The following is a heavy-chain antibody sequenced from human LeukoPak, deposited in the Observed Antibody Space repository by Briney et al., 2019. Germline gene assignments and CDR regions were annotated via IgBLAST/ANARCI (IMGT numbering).Heavy chain of an antibody. CDR2: ISSSSSYI. CDR3: ARGNYDFWSGSSDY. V-gene: IGHV3-21*01. D-gene: IGHD3-3*01. J-gene: IGHJ4*02. Sequence: GGSLRLSCAAPGFTFSSYWMSWVRQAPGKGLEWVSSISSSSSYIYYADSVKGRFTISRDNAKNSLYLQMNSLRAEDTAVYYCARGNYDFWSGSSDYWGRGTLVTVSS. CDR1: GFTFSSYW.